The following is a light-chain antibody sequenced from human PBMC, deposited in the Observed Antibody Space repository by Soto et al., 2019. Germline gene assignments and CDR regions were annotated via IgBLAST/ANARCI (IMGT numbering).Light chain of an antibody. J-gene: IGLJ2*01. V-gene: IGLV1-44*01. CDR3: AAWEDSLNGYVV. CDR1: SSNIGSNT. CDR2: SNN. Sequence: QSVLTQPPSASGTPGQRVTISCSGSSSNIGSNTVNWYQQLPGTAPKLLIYSNNQRPSGVPDRFSGSKSGTSASLAISGLQSEDEADYYCAAWEDSLNGYVVFGGGTQLTVL.